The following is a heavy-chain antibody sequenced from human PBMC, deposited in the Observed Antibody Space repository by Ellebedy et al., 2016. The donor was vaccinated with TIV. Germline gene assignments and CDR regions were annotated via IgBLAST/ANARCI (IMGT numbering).Heavy chain of an antibody. V-gene: IGHV3-33*01. D-gene: IGHD2-15*01. CDR2: IWHDGSKE. Sequence: GESLKISCEASGFNFNDYVIHWVRQAPGKGLDWVAVIWHDGSKESYADSVKGRFTISRDSSKNTIDLQMDSLRAEDTAVYYCAREQDSRHSIEAILEYWGQGTLVTVSS. CDR1: GFNFNDYV. J-gene: IGHJ4*02. CDR3: AREQDSRHSIEAILEY.